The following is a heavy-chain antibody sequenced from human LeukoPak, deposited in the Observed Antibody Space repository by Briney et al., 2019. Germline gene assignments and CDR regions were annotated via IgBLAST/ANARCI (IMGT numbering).Heavy chain of an antibody. Sequence: ASVKVSCKASGYTFTSYGISWVRQAPGQGLEWMGWISAYNGNTNYAQKLQGRVTMTTDTSTSTAYTELRSLRSDDTAVYYCAREPHDILTGYFPSFDYWGQGTLVTVSS. D-gene: IGHD3-9*01. CDR1: GYTFTSYG. J-gene: IGHJ4*02. V-gene: IGHV1-18*01. CDR3: AREPHDILTGYFPSFDY. CDR2: ISAYNGNT.